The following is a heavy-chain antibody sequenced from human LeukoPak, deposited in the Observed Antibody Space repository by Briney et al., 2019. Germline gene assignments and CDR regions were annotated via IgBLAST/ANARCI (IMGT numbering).Heavy chain of an antibody. J-gene: IGHJ5*02. V-gene: IGHV5-51*01. CDR1: GYSFTSYW. CDR2: IYPADSDT. D-gene: IGHD1-7*01. CDR3: ARGGGLELLDWFDP. Sequence: PGESLKISCKGSGYSFTSYWIGWVRQMPGKGLEWMGIIYPADSDTTYSPSFQGQVTISADKSISTAFLQWNSLRASDTAMYYCARGGGLELLDWFDPWGQGTLVTVSS.